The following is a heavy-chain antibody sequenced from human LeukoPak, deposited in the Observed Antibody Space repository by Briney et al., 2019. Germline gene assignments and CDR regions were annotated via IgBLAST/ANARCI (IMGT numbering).Heavy chain of an antibody. CDR2: IYSGGST. Sequence: GGSLRLSCAASGFTVSSNYMSWVRRTPGKGLEWVSVIYSGGSTYYADSVKGRFTISRDNSKNTLYLQMNSLRAEDTAVYYCATAYYDILTGYYGAPFDYWGQGTLVTVSS. D-gene: IGHD3-9*01. CDR3: ATAYYDILTGYYGAPFDY. CDR1: GFTVSSNY. J-gene: IGHJ4*02. V-gene: IGHV3-53*01.